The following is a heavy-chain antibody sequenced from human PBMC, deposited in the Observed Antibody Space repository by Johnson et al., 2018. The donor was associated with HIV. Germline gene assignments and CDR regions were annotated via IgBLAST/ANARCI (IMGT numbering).Heavy chain of an antibody. J-gene: IGHJ3*02. D-gene: IGHD6-6*01. CDR1: GFSFSEYS. CDR3: ARGGGYSIAAPSDAFDI. CDR2: TSYDGSNK. V-gene: IGHV3-30-3*01. Sequence: QVQLVESGGGVVQPGRSLRLSCEASGFSFSEYSVNWVRQAPGKGLEWVAVTSYDGSNKYYADSVKGRFTISRDNSKNTLYLQMNSLRAEDTAVYYCARGGGYSIAAPSDAFDIWGQGTMVTVSS.